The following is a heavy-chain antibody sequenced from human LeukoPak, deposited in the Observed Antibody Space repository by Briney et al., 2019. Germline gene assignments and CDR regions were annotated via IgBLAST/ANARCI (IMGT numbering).Heavy chain of an antibody. J-gene: IGHJ4*02. Sequence: PGGSLRLSCSASGFTFSSYAMIWVRQAPGKGLEWVSTVSGSGAGTYYADSVKGRFTVSRDNSKNTLYLQMNSLRAEDTAVYYCAKDRDIVVVPAAISYFDYWGQGTLVTVSS. CDR1: GFTFSSYA. D-gene: IGHD2-2*02. CDR2: VSGSGAGT. V-gene: IGHV3-23*01. CDR3: AKDRDIVVVPAAISYFDY.